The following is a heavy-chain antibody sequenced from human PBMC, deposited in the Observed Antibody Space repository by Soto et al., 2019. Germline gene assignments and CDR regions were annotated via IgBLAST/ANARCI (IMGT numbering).Heavy chain of an antibody. CDR1: GGSFSGYY. CDR2: INHSGST. CDR3: AGARITIFGVVMPFDY. V-gene: IGHV4-34*01. Sequence: SETLSLTCAVYGGSFSGYYWSWIRQPPGKGLEWIGEINHSGSTNYNPSLKSRVTISVDTSKNQFSLKLSSVTAADTAAYYCAGARITIFGVVMPFDYWGQGTLVTVSS. J-gene: IGHJ4*02. D-gene: IGHD3-3*01.